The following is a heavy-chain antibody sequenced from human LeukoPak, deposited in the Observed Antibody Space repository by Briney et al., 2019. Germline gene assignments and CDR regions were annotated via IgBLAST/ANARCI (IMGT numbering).Heavy chain of an antibody. CDR2: INHSGST. CDR3: ARHAQMYSSGWYVDY. Sequence: SETLSLTCAVYGGSFSGYYWSWIRQPPGKGLEWIGEINHSGSTNYNPSLKSRVTISVDTSKNQFTLKLSSVTAADTAVYYCARHAQMYSSGWYVDYWGQGTLVTVSS. CDR1: GGSFSGYY. D-gene: IGHD6-19*01. V-gene: IGHV4-34*01. J-gene: IGHJ4*02.